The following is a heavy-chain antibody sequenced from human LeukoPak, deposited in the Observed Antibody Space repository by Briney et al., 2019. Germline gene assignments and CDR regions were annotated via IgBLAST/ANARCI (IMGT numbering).Heavy chain of an antibody. J-gene: IGHJ4*02. CDR2: ISYDGSNK. CDR3: AKIWSGNYFDY. CDR1: GFTFSSYG. V-gene: IGHV3-30*18. Sequence: PGRSLRLSCAASGFTFSSYGMHWVRQAPGKGLEWVAVISYDGSNKYYADSVKGRFTISRDNSKNTLYLQMNSLRAEDTAVYYCAKIWSGNYFDYWGQGTLVTVSS. D-gene: IGHD3-3*01.